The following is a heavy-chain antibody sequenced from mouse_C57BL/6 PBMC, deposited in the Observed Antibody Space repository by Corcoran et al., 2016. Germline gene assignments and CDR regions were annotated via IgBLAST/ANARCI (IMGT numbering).Heavy chain of an antibody. V-gene: IGHV1-80*01. Sequence: QVQLQQSGAELVKPGASVKISCKASGYAFSSYWMNWVKQRPGKGLEWIGQIYPGDGDTNYNGKFKGKATLTADKSSSTAYRQLSSLTSEDSAVYCWARVGDYGSSGYFDVGGTGTTVTVSS. CDR3: ARVGDYGSSGYFDV. CDR1: GYAFSSYW. CDR2: IYPGDGDT. D-gene: IGHD1-1*01. J-gene: IGHJ1*03.